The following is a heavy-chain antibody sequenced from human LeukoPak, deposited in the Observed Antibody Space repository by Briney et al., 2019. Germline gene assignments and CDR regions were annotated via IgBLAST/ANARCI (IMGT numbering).Heavy chain of an antibody. CDR1: GGSISSYY. Sequence: EASETLSLTCTVSGGSISSYYWSWIRQPAGKGLEWIGRIYTSGSTNYNPSLKSRVTMSVDTSKNQFSLKLSSVTAADTAVYYCARVRWFGELLYLDYWGQGTLVTVSS. D-gene: IGHD3-10*01. CDR3: ARVRWFGELLYLDY. V-gene: IGHV4-4*07. CDR2: IYTSGST. J-gene: IGHJ4*02.